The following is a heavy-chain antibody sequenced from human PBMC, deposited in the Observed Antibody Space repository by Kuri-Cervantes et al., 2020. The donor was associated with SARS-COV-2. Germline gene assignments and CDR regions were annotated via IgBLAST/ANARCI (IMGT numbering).Heavy chain of an antibody. CDR2: INHSGST. CDR1: GGSFSGYY. Sequence: SETLSLTCAVYGGSFSGYYWSWIRQPPGKGLEWIGEINHSGSTNYNPSLKSRVTISVDTSKNQFSLKLSSVAAADTAVYYCARVHSPATPLWGYYYYYYGMDVWGQGTTVTVSS. J-gene: IGHJ6*02. V-gene: IGHV4-34*01. CDR3: ARVHSPATPLWGYYYYYYGMDV. D-gene: IGHD2-2*01.